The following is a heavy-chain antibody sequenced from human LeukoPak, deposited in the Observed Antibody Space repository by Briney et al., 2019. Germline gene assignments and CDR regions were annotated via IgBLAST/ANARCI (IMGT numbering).Heavy chain of an antibody. V-gene: IGHV1-46*01. J-gene: IGHJ6*03. D-gene: IGHD2-15*01. CDR3: ARGSVVAATRGGYYYYMDV. CDR1: GYIFTSYF. CDR2: IDPSGGST. Sequence: ASVKVSCKASGYIFTSYFMHWVRQAPGQGLEWMGLIDPSGGSTRYAQKFQGRVTMTRDMSTSTVYMELSSLRSEDTAVYYCARGSVVAATRGGYYYYMDVWGKGTTVTVSS.